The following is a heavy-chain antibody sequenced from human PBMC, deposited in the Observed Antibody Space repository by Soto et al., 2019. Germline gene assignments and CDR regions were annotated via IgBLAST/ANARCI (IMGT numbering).Heavy chain of an antibody. V-gene: IGHV3-23*01. CDR3: AKSIWSGSGYFDS. J-gene: IGHJ4*02. Sequence: GGSLRLSCAASGFRFNSYAMNWVRQAPGKGLEWVSLISGSGYGDPSYEDSVKGRFTISRDNSKNTLFLQMNSLRVEDTAIYFCAKSIWSGSGYFDSWGRGTLVTVSS. CDR2: ISGSGYGDP. CDR1: GFRFNSYA. D-gene: IGHD6-13*01.